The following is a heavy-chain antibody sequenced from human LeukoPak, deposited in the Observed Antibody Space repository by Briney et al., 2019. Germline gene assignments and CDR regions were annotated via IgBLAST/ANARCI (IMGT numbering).Heavy chain of an antibody. CDR1: GGSISSSSYY. CDR2: VYYSGST. J-gene: IGHJ4*02. V-gene: IGHV4-61*05. Sequence: SETLSLTCTVSGGSISSSSYYWGWIRQPPGKGLEWIGYVYYSGSTNYNPSLKSRVTMSVDTSKNQFSLKLNSVTAADTAVYYCARLDYWGQGTLVTVSS. CDR3: ARLDY.